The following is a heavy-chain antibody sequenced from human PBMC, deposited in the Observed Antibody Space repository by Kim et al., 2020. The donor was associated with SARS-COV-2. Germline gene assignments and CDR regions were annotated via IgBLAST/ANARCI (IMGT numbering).Heavy chain of an antibody. V-gene: IGHV4-59*01. CDR3: ARSSGDDFEENYFDF. Sequence: PHLKSRVTISVDPSKNQFSLKLSSVTDADAAVYYCARSSGDDFEENYFDFWGQGTLVTVSS. D-gene: IGHD5-12*01. J-gene: IGHJ4*02.